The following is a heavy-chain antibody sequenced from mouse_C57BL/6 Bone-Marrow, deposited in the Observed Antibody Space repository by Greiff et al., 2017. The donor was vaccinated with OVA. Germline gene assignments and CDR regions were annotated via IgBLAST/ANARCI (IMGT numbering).Heavy chain of an antibody. CDR2: INPSTGGT. CDR1: GYSFTGYY. Sequence: VQLKQSGPELVKPGASVKISCKASGYSFTGYYMNWVKQSPEKGLEWIGEINPSTGGTTYNQKFKAKATLTADKSSSTAYMQLKSLTSEDSAVDYCARGGTSPFAYWGQGTLVTVSA. D-gene: IGHD4-1*01. J-gene: IGHJ3*01. V-gene: IGHV1-42*01. CDR3: ARGGTSPFAY.